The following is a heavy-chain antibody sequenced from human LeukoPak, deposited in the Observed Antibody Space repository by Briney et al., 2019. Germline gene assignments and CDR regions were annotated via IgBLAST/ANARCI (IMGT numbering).Heavy chain of an antibody. D-gene: IGHD4/OR15-4a*01. Sequence: GGSLRLSCAASGFTFSSYSMNWVRQAPGKGLEWVSYISSSGSTIYYADSVKGRFTISRDNAKNSLYLQMNSLRAEDTAVYYCARATYGDFDYWGQGTLVTVSS. CDR1: GFTFSSYS. V-gene: IGHV3-48*04. J-gene: IGHJ4*02. CDR3: ARATYGDFDY. CDR2: ISSSGSTI.